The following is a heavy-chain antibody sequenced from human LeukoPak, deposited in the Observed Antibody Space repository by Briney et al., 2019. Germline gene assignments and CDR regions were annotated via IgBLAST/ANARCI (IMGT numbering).Heavy chain of an antibody. D-gene: IGHD6-6*01. Sequence: GGSLRLSCAASGLTFSSYWMSWVRQAPGKGLEWVANIKQDGSEKYYVDPVKGRFTISRDNAKNSLYLQMNSLRAEDTAVYYCARDRGAPRPNDYWGQGTLVTVSS. J-gene: IGHJ4*02. CDR1: GLTFSSYW. CDR2: IKQDGSEK. V-gene: IGHV3-7*03. CDR3: ARDRGAPRPNDY.